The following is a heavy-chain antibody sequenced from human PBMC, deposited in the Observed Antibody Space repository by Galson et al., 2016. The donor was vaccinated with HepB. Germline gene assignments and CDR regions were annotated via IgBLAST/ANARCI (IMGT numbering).Heavy chain of an antibody. J-gene: IGHJ4*02. CDR2: INWNGGST. Sequence: SLRLSCAASGFKFDDYGMSWVRQAPGKGLEWVSGINWNGGSTGYVDSVKGRFTISRDNAKNSLYLQMNSLRAEDTALYYCARATPYYDILTGYYNYYFDYWAREPWSPSPQ. CDR3: ARATPYYDILTGYYNYYFDY. V-gene: IGHV3-20*04. CDR1: GFKFDDYG. D-gene: IGHD3-9*01.